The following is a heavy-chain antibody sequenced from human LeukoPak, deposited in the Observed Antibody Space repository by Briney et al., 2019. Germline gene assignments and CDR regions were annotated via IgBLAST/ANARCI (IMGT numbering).Heavy chain of an antibody. V-gene: IGHV4-34*01. CDR1: GGSFSGYY. D-gene: IGHD3-10*01. CDR2: IYYSGST. J-gene: IGHJ4*02. CDR3: ARRVSPKTRQMVRGVID. Sequence: SETLSLTCAVYGGSFSGYYWSWIRRPPGKGLEWIGSIYYSGSTYYNPSLKSRVTISVDTSKNQFSLKLSSVTAADTAVYYCARRVSPKTRQMVRGVIDWGQGTLVTVSS.